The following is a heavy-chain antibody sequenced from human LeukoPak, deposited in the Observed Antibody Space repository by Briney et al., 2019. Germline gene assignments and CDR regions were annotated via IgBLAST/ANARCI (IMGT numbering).Heavy chain of an antibody. CDR1: GYTFTGYY. J-gene: IGHJ5*02. CDR2: INPKGGGT. D-gene: IGHD3-10*01. V-gene: IGHV1-2*02. Sequence: ASVSLSCKASGYTFTGYYMHWVRQAPGQGLEWVGWINPKGGGTTYAQTFQGRVTITRDTSISIAYMEQSRLRSEDTAVYYCARDLGIRATRPDYYGSGSDGAGEYWFDPWGQGTLVTVSS. CDR3: ARDLGIRATRPDYYGSGSDGAGEYWFDP.